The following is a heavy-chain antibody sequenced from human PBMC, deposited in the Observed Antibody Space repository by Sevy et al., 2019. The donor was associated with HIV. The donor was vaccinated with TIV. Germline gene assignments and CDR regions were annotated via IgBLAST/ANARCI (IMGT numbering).Heavy chain of an antibody. V-gene: IGHV1-69*13. Sequence: ASVKVSCKASGGTFSSYAISWVRQAPGQGLECMRGIIPIFGTANYAQKFQGRVTITADESTSTAYMELSSLRSEDTAVYYCARVTGTNTEGDAFDIWGQGTMVTVSS. J-gene: IGHJ3*02. D-gene: IGHD1-20*01. CDR3: ARVTGTNTEGDAFDI. CDR1: GGTFSSYA. CDR2: IIPIFGTA.